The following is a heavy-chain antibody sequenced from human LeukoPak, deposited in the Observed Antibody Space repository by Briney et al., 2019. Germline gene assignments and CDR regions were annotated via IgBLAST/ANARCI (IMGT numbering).Heavy chain of an antibody. CDR2: ISGSGGST. D-gene: IGHD5-24*01. CDR1: GFTFSSYA. CDR3: AKARQMATPKAYFQH. Sequence: GGSLRLSCAASGFTFSSYAMNWVRQAPGKGLEWVSGISGSGGSTYHADSVKGRFTISRDNSKNTLYLQMNSLRAEDTAVYYCAKARQMATPKAYFQHWGQGTLVTVSS. J-gene: IGHJ1*01. V-gene: IGHV3-23*01.